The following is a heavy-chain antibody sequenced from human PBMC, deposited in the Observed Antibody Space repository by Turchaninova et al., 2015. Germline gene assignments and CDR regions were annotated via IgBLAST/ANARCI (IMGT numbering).Heavy chain of an antibody. D-gene: IGHD2-2*01. Sequence: EVQMVKYGGGLVKTGGSLGLTGEALGSAWNNWGRPAPGKGIELLVRILSTPDLGPTDYAAPVKGRFTISIDYSIHTLYLQMNSLKTEDTAVYDCTTLPLGNCRSPTCYSYFDLWGQGTLVTVSS. J-gene: IGHJ4*02. CDR3: TTLPLGNCRSPTCYSYFDL. CDR1: GSAW. CDR2: ILSTPDLGPT. V-gene: IGHV3-15*01.